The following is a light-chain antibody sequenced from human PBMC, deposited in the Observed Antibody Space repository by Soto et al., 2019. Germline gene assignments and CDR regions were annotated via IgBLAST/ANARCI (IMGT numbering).Light chain of an antibody. Sequence: IVLTQSPATLSVSPGESATLSCRASQSVSTFLAWYQHKPGQAPRLLIYDASNRDTGIPARFSGSESVTHFTLTISSLEPEDFAVYCSHQRSNWPPAFCPGTKVDIK. CDR3: HQRSNWPPA. CDR1: QSVSTF. J-gene: IGKJ3*01. V-gene: IGKV3-11*01. CDR2: DAS.